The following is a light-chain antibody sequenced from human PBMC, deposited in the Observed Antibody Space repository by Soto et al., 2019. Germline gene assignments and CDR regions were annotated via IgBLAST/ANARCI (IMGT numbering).Light chain of an antibody. J-gene: IGLJ2*01. CDR1: SSNIGAGYD. CDR3: QSYDSSLSGSV. V-gene: IGLV1-40*01. CDR2: ANN. Sequence: QSVLTQPPSVSGAPGQRVTISCTGNSSNIGAGYDVQWYQQFPGTAPKLLMYANNNRPSGVPDRFSGPKSGTSASLAITGLQAEDEADYYCQSYDSSLSGSVFGGGTKLTVL.